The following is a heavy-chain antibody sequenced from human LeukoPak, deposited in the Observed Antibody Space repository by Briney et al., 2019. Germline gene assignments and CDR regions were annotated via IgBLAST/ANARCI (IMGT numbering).Heavy chain of an antibody. V-gene: IGHV4-38-2*02. D-gene: IGHD6-13*01. J-gene: IGHJ6*03. CDR1: GYSISSGYY. CDR2: IYHSGST. Sequence: SETLSLTCTVSGYSISSGYYWGWIRQPPGKGLEWIGSIYHSGSTYYNPSLKSRVTISVDTSKNQFSLKLSSVTAADTAVYYCARVRRGIYYYMDVWGKGTTVTVSS. CDR3: ARVRRGIYYYMDV.